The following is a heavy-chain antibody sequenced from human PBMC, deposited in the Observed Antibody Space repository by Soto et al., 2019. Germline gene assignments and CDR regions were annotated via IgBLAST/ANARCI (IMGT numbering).Heavy chain of an antibody. V-gene: IGHV1-8*01. Sequence: QVQLVQSGAEVKKPGASVKVACKASGYTFTSYDIKWVRQATGQGLEWMGWMNPTTGSTGFAQKFQGRVTIISNTSISAAYLELSRLTSEDTAVYYCARGRLVAGTVDSWGQGTLVTVSS. CDR3: ARGRLVAGTVDS. J-gene: IGHJ4*02. D-gene: IGHD1-7*01. CDR1: GYTFTSYD. CDR2: MNPTTGST.